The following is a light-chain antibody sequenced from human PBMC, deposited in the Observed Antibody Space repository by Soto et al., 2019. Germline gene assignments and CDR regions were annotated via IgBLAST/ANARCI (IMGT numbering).Light chain of an antibody. CDR2: DVS. CDR1: SSDVGGYNY. V-gene: IGLV2-11*01. Sequence: QSALTQPRSVSGSPGQSVTISCTGTSSDVGGYNYVSWYQQHPGKAPKLMIYDVSKRPSGVPDRFSGSKSGNTACLTISGLQAEDEADYYCCSYACSYTLVFGGGTKLTVL. J-gene: IGLJ2*01. CDR3: CSYACSYTLV.